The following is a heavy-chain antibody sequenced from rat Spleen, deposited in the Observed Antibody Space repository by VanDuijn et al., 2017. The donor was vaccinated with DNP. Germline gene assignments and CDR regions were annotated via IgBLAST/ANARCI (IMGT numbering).Heavy chain of an antibody. J-gene: IGHJ3*01. D-gene: IGHD1-1*01. CDR1: GFIFSDYY. V-gene: IGHV5-20*01. Sequence: EVQLVESGGGLEQPGRSLKLSCAASGFIFSDYYMAWVRQAPTKGLEWVAAISYDGGTTYYGDSVKGRFTISRDNAKRSLYLQMDSLRSEDTATYFCTTPWNYYSGPSFAYWGQGTLVTVSS. CDR3: TTPWNYYSGPSFAY. CDR2: ISYDGGTT.